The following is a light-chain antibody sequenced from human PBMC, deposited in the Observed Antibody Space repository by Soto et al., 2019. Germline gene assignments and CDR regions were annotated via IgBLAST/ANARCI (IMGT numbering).Light chain of an antibody. CDR3: QQRSNWPPWT. CDR1: QRVSSY. Sequence: EIVLTQSPATLSLSPGERATLSCRASQRVSSYLAWYQQKPGQAPRLLIYDASNRATGIPARFSGSGSGTDFSLSISSLETEAFAVYYWQQRSNWPPWTLGHGTNVEI. V-gene: IGKV3-11*01. J-gene: IGKJ1*01. CDR2: DAS.